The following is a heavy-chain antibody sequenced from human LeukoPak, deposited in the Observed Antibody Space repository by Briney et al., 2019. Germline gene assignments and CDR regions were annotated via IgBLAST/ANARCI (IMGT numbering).Heavy chain of an antibody. V-gene: IGHV5-10-1*01. J-gene: IGHJ6*04. CDR2: IDPSDSYT. D-gene: IGHD3-10*01. CDR1: GYIFTSYW. Sequence: GESLKISCKGSGYIFTSYWISWVRQMPGRGLEWMGRIDPSDSYTNYSPSFQGHVTISADKSISTAYLQWSSLKASDTAMYYCARAAYGSAYGMDVWGKGTTVTVSS. CDR3: ARAAYGSAYGMDV.